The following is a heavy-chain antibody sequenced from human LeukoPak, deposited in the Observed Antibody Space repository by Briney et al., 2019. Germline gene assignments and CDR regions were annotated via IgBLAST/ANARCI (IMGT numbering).Heavy chain of an antibody. J-gene: IGHJ4*02. CDR3: AKGQWLVQGGFDY. V-gene: IGHV3-23*01. CDR2: ISGSDGRP. D-gene: IGHD6-19*01. CDR1: GFTFSSYA. Sequence: GGSLRLSCAVSGFTFSSYAMSWVRQAPGKGLEWVSVISGSDGRPYYADSVTGRFTISRDISKSTLYLQMNSLRAEDTAVYYCAKGQWLVQGGFDYWGQGTLVTVSS.